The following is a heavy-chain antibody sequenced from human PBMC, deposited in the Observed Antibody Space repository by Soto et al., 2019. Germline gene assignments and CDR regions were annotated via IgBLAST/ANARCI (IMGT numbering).Heavy chain of an antibody. J-gene: IGHJ4*02. CDR1: GGSISSYY. CDR3: ARRYSRGFDY. V-gene: IGHV4-59*01. Sequence: QVQLQESGPGLVKPSETLSLTCTVSGGSISSYYWSWIRQPPGKGLEWIGYIYYSGSTNYNPSLKSPVTISVDTSKNPVSRRLRSLTAADTAVYYCARRYSRGFDYWGQGTLVTVSS. CDR2: IYYSGST. D-gene: IGHD6-13*01.